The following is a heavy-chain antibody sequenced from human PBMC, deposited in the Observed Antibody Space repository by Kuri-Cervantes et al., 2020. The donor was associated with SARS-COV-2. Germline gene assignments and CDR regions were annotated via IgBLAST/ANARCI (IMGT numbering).Heavy chain of an antibody. CDR1: GGSISSSSYY. Sequence: SETLSLTCTVSGGSISSSSYYWGWIRQPPGKGLEWIGSIYYSGSTYYNPPLKSRVTISVDTSKNQFSLKLSSVTAADTAVYYCARGKIVVVPAAILYYYYYYMDVWGKGTTVTVSS. J-gene: IGHJ6*03. CDR3: ARGKIVVVPAAILYYYYYYMDV. D-gene: IGHD2-2*01. V-gene: IGHV4-39*07. CDR2: IYYSGST.